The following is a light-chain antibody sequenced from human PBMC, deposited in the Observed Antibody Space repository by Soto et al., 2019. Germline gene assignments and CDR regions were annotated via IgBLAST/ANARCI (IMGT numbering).Light chain of an antibody. V-gene: IGKV1-5*01. CDR3: QQYRSYS. CDR2: GAS. CDR1: QSISTW. J-gene: IGKJ1*01. Sequence: DIQMTQSPSTLTASVGDRVTITCRASQSISTWLDWYQQKPGKAPSLLIYGASSLKGGVPSRFSGSGSGTEFTLTISRLQPDEFATYYCQQYRSYSFGQGTKVEI.